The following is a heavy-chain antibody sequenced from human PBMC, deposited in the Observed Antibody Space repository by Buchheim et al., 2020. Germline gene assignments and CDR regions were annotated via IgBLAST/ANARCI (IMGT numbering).Heavy chain of an antibody. Sequence: QVQLQESGPGLVKPSQTLSLTCTVSGGSISSGGYYWSWIRQHPGKGLEWIGYIYYSGNTYYNPSLKGLLTISLNTSKNQFSLKLSSVTAADTAVYYCARVSHSSPYYGMDVWGQGTT. J-gene: IGHJ6*02. CDR2: IYYSGNT. V-gene: IGHV4-31*01. CDR1: GGSISSGGYY. CDR3: ARVSHSSPYYGMDV. D-gene: IGHD6-13*01.